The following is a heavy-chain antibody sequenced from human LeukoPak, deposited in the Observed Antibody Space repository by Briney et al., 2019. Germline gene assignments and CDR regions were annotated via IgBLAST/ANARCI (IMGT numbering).Heavy chain of an antibody. CDR1: GFTFSNYW. V-gene: IGHV3-7*01. D-gene: IGHD6-13*01. CDR2: IRQDGSEA. CDR3: ARDFAAAVG. J-gene: IGHJ4*02. Sequence: GGSLRLSCAASGFTFSNYWMSWVRQAPGKGLEWVANIRQDGSEAYYVDSVRGRFIVSRDNAKDSVFLQMNSLRAEDTAVYYCARDFAAAVGWGQGTLATVSS.